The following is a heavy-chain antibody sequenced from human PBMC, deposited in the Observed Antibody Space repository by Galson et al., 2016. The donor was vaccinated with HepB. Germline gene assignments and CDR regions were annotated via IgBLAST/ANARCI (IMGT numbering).Heavy chain of an antibody. D-gene: IGHD4/OR15-4a*01. CDR2: INGDGSST. J-gene: IGHJ4*02. V-gene: IGHV3-74*01. CDR3: ARGHSANSFILDY. CDR1: GFTSSSYW. Sequence: SLRLSCVASGFTSSSYWMNWFRQAPGKEMVWVSRINGDGSSTTYADSVKGRFTISRDNAKNTLYLQMSSLRAEDTAVYYCARGHSANSFILDYWGQGTRVTVSS.